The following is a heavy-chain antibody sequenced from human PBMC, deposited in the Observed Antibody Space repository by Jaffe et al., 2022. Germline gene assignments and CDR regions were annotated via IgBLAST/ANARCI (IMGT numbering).Heavy chain of an antibody. CDR1: GGSFSGYY. Sequence: QVQLQQWGAGLLKPSETLSLTCAVYGGSFSGYYWSWIRQPPGKGLEWIGEINHSGSTNYNPSLKSRVTISVDTSKNQFSLKLSSVTAADTAVYYCARGLVLWFREPYYYMDVWGKGTTVTVSS. D-gene: IGHD3-10*01. J-gene: IGHJ6*03. CDR3: ARGLVLWFREPYYYMDV. V-gene: IGHV4-34*01. CDR2: INHSGST.